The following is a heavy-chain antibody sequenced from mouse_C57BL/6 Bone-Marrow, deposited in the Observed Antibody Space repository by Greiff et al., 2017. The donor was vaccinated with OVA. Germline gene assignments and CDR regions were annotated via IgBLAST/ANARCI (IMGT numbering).Heavy chain of an antibody. D-gene: IGHD2-12*01. J-gene: IGHJ3*01. CDR1: GYAFSSSW. CDR3: APLRAWFAY. V-gene: IGHV1-82*01. Sequence: QVQLQQSGPEPVKPGASVKISCKASGYAFSSSWMNWVKQRPGKGLEWIGRIYPGDGDTNYNGKFKGKATLTADKSSSTAYMQLSSLTSEDSAVYFCAPLRAWFAYWGQGTLVTVSA. CDR2: IYPGDGDT.